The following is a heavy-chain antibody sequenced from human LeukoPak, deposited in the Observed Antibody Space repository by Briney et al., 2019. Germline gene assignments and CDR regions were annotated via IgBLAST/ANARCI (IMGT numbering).Heavy chain of an antibody. V-gene: IGHV4-4*07. J-gene: IGHJ6*03. CDR2: IYTSGST. CDR1: GGSISSYY. Sequence: PSETLSLTCTVSGGSISSYYWSWIRQPAGKGLESIGRIYTSGSTNYNPSLKSRVTMSVDTSKNQFSLKLSSVTAADTAVYYCARSPLLGSLEWLLGDYYYMDVWGKGTTVTVSS. CDR3: ARSPLLGSLEWLLGDYYYMDV. D-gene: IGHD3-3*01.